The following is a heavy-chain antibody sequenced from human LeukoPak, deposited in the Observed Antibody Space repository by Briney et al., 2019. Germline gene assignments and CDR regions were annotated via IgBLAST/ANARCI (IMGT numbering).Heavy chain of an antibody. V-gene: IGHV4-59*01. CDR1: GGSISSCY. CDR3: ARVRKGWSGGDLTYYFDY. CDR2: IYYSGST. J-gene: IGHJ4*02. Sequence: SETLSLTCTVSGGSISSCYWSWIRQPPGKGLEWIGYIYYSGSTNYNPSLKSRVTISVDTSKNQFSLKLSSVTAADTAVYYCARVRKGWSGGDLTYYFDYWGQGTLVTVSS. D-gene: IGHD4-17*01.